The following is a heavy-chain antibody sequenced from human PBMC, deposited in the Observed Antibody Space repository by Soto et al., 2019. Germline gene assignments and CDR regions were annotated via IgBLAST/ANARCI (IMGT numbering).Heavy chain of an antibody. J-gene: IGHJ3*01. CDR2: INHRGDA. Sequence: QVQLQQWGEGLLKPSETLSLTCAVYGGSFSNYYWSWIRQSPGRGLAGIAEINHRGDAIFSPSVKSPVTASVDSSKNRFSRKVSSVTVADTAVYYCARVGPYYDSAVSSGAIDLWVQGTMVSVSS. CDR3: ARVGPYYDSAVSSGAIDL. CDR1: GGSFSNYY. V-gene: IGHV4-34*01. D-gene: IGHD3-16*01.